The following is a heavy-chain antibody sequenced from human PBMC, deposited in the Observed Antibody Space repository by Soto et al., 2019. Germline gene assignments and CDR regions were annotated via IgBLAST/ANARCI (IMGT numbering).Heavy chain of an antibody. V-gene: IGHV3-74*01. CDR1: GFTFSSYW. CDR2: INSDGSRT. J-gene: IGHJ3*02. D-gene: IGHD6-13*01. CDR3: AREGLDTAGFFDI. Sequence: EVQLVESGGGLVQPGGSLRLSCAASGFTFSSYWMHWVRQVPGKGRAWVARINSDGSRTSYADSVKGRFTISRDSAKNALYLQMNSLRADDTAVYYCAREGLDTAGFFDIWGHGTMVTVSS.